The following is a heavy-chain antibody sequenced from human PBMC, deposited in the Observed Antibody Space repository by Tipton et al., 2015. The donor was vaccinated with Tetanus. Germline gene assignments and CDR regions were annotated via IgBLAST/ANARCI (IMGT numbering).Heavy chain of an antibody. J-gene: IGHJ4*02. CDR3: ARKMRGSGSYDY. Sequence: SLRLSCAASGFTLSRYTLNWVRQAPGKGLEWVSSISSSSRYIYYADSVKGRFTISRDNAKNSLYLQMISLRAEDTAVYFCARKMRGSGSYDYWGQGTPVTVSS. CDR2: ISSSSRYI. V-gene: IGHV3-21*01. CDR1: GFTLSRYT. D-gene: IGHD3-10*01.